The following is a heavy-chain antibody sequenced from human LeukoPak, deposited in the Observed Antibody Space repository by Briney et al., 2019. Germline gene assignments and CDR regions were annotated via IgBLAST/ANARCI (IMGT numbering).Heavy chain of an antibody. D-gene: IGHD1-26*01. CDR3: ARHIVGATIRIDY. V-gene: IGHV4-39*01. Sequence: SQTLSLTCTVSDGSISSSTYYWGWLRQPPGKRLEWIGSIYYSGSTYYNPSLKSRVTMSVDTSKNQFSLKLSSVTAADTAVYYCARHIVGATIRIDYWGQGTLVTVSS. J-gene: IGHJ4*02. CDR1: DGSISSSTYY. CDR2: IYYSGST.